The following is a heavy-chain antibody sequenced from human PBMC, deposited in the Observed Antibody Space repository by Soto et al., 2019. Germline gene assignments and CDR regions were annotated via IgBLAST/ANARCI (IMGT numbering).Heavy chain of an antibody. CDR2: INSDGSST. Sequence: EVQLVESGGGLVQPGGSLRLSCAASGFTFSSYWMHWVRQAPGKGLVWVSRINSDGSSTSYADSVKGRFTISRDNAKNTLYLQMNSLRAEDTAVYYCARDSGDGYNDYYFDYWGQGTLVTVSS. D-gene: IGHD5-12*01. V-gene: IGHV3-74*01. J-gene: IGHJ4*02. CDR1: GFTFSSYW. CDR3: ARDSGDGYNDYYFDY.